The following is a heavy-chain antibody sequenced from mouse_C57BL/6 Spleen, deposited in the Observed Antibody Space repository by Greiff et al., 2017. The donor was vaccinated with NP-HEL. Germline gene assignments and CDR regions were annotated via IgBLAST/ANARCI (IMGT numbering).Heavy chain of an antibody. D-gene: IGHD1-1*01. V-gene: IGHV1-55*01. Sequence: VQLQQPGAELVKPGASVKMSCKASGYTFPSYWITWVKQRPGQGLEWIGAIYPGSGRTNYNEKFKSKATLTVDTSSSTAYMQLSSLTSEDSAVYYCARNYGRSYGRYFDDWGQGTTLTVSS. CDR1: GYTFPSYW. CDR2: IYPGSGRT. CDR3: ARNYGRSYGRYFDD. J-gene: IGHJ2*01.